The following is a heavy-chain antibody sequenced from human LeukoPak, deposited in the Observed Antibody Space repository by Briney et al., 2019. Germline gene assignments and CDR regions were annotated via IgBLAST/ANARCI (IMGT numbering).Heavy chain of an antibody. J-gene: IGHJ4*02. CDR2: ISSGSSSI. D-gene: IGHD4-17*01. Sequence: GGSLRLSCAASGFTVSSNYMSWVRQAPGKGLEWVSDISSGSSSIYYADSVKGRFTISRDNAKNSLYLQMNSLRVEDTAVYYCARVRYGDYVGGFDYWGQGTLVTVSS. CDR3: ARVRYGDYVGGFDY. CDR1: GFTVSSNY. V-gene: IGHV3-48*04.